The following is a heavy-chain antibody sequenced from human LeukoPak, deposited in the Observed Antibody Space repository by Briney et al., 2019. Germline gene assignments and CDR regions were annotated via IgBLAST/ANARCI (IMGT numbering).Heavy chain of an antibody. D-gene: IGHD6-19*01. Sequence: GESLRLSCAASGFTFSSYSMNWVRQAPGKGLEWVSYISSSSSTIYYADSVKGRFTISRDNAKNSLYLQMNSLRAEDTAVYYCARGSGLNAFDIWGQGTMVTVSS. V-gene: IGHV3-48*01. J-gene: IGHJ3*02. CDR3: ARGSGLNAFDI. CDR2: ISSSSSTI. CDR1: GFTFSSYS.